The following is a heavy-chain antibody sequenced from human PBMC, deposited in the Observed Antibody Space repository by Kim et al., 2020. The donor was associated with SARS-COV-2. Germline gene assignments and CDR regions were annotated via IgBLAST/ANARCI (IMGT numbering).Heavy chain of an antibody. J-gene: IGHJ4*02. V-gene: IGHV4-34*01. Sequence: PSLKRRVTISVDTSKNQFSLTLSSVTAADTAVYYCARPAPYCSGGSCYSDWGQGTLVTVSS. D-gene: IGHD2-15*01. CDR3: ARPAPYCSGGSCYSD.